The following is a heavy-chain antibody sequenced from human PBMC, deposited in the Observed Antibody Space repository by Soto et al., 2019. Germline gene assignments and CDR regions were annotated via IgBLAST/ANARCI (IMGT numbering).Heavy chain of an antibody. Sequence: PGGSLRLSCAASGFTVSSNYMSWVRQAPGKGPEWVSVIYSGGSTYYADSVKGRFTISRDNSKNTLYLQMNSLRAEDTAVYYCARTSYYYDSSGSPEAFDIWGQGTMVTVSS. D-gene: IGHD3-22*01. CDR2: IYSGGST. CDR3: ARTSYYYDSSGSPEAFDI. J-gene: IGHJ3*02. CDR1: GFTVSSNY. V-gene: IGHV3-53*01.